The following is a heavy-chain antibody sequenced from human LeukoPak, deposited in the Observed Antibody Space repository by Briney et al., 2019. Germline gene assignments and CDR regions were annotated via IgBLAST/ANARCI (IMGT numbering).Heavy chain of an antibody. J-gene: IGHJ4*02. CDR1: GFTFSSYA. Sequence: GGSLRLSCAASGFTFSSYAMHWVRQAPGKGLEWVAVISYDGGNKYYADSVKGRFTISRDNFKNTLYLQMNSLRAEDTAVYYCARDRVGATDYFDYWGQGTLVTVSS. CDR3: ARDRVGATDYFDY. CDR2: ISYDGGNK. D-gene: IGHD1-26*01. V-gene: IGHV3-30-3*01.